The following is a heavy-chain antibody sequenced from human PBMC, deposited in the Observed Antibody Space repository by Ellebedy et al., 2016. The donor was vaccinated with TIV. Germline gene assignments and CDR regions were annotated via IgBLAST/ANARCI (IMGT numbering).Heavy chain of an antibody. CDR2: IIPIFGTA. CDR1: GGTFSSYA. V-gene: IGHV1-69*13. CDR3: ARDPTVVPAALYYYGMDV. D-gene: IGHD2-2*01. Sequence: SVKVSXXASGGTFSSYAISWVRQAPGQGLEWMGGIIPIFGTANYAQKFQGRVTITADESTSTAYMELRSLRSDDTAVYYCARDPTVVPAALYYYGMDVWGQGTTVTVSS. J-gene: IGHJ6*02.